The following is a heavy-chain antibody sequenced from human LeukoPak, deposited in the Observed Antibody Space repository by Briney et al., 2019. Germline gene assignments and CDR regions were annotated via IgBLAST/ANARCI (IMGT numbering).Heavy chain of an antibody. CDR1: GGSISSSNW. Sequence: PSETLSLTCAVSGGSISSSNWWSWVRQPPGKGLEWIGEINHSGSTNYNPSLKSRVTISVDTSKNQFSLKLSSVTAADTAVYYCARLQRDYDYVRGSYLVDNWIDPWGQGTLVTVSS. CDR2: INHSGST. J-gene: IGHJ5*02. D-gene: IGHD3-16*02. CDR3: ARLQRDYDYVRGSYLVDNWIDP. V-gene: IGHV4-4*02.